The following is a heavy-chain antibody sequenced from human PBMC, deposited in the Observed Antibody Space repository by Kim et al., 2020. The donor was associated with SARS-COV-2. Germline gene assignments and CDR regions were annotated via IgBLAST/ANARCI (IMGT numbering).Heavy chain of an antibody. Sequence: SVKVSCKASGFTFTSSGMQWVRQARGQRLEWIGWIVVGSGNTNYAQKFQERVTITRDRSTSTAYMELSSLRSEDTAVYYCAATDFGGNSHDAFDIWGQGTMVTVSS. V-gene: IGHV1-58*02. CDR2: IVVGSGNT. CDR1: GFTFTSSG. D-gene: IGHD2-21*02. CDR3: AATDFGGNSHDAFDI. J-gene: IGHJ3*02.